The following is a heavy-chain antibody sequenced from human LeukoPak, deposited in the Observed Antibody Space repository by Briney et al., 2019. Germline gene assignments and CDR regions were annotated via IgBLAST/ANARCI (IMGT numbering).Heavy chain of an antibody. J-gene: IGHJ4*02. CDR2: ISGSGGST. Sequence: GGSLRLSCAASGFTFSSYAMSWVRQAPGQGLEGVSAISGSGGSTYYADSVRGRFTISRDNSKNTLYLQMNSLRAEDTAVYYCAKDDGYAFDYWRQGTLVTVSS. CDR3: AKDDGYAFDY. CDR1: GFTFSSYA. V-gene: IGHV3-23*01. D-gene: IGHD3-16*01.